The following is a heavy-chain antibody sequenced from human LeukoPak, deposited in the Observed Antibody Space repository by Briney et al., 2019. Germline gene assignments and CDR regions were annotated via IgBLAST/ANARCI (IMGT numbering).Heavy chain of an antibody. Sequence: GGSLRLSCAASGFTFSSYSMNWVRQAPGKGLEWVSSISSSSSYIYYADSVKGRFTISRDNAKNSLYLQMNSLRAEDTAVYYCARDRWVFCGGSCYYYYGMDVWGQGTTVTVSS. CDR1: GFTFSSYS. V-gene: IGHV3-21*01. CDR3: ARDRWVFCGGSCYYYYGMDV. D-gene: IGHD2-15*01. CDR2: ISSSSSYI. J-gene: IGHJ6*02.